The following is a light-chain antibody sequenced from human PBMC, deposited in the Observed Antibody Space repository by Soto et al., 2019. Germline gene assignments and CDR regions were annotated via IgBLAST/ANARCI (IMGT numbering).Light chain of an antibody. V-gene: IGKV1-33*01. J-gene: IGKJ5*01. CDR2: DES. CDR1: QDINNY. Sequence: DIQMTQSPSSLSASVGDRVTITCQASQDINNYVNWYQQKPGKAPKLLIFDESTLKTGVPSRFSGSASGTDFSFTISSLQPEDIATYYCQQSNDLVSVGQGTRLEIK. CDR3: QQSNDLVS.